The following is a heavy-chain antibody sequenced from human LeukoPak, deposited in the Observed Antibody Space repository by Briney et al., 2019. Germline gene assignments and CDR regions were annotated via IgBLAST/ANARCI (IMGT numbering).Heavy chain of an antibody. CDR3: TRMGGYSGYATH. CDR1: GGSLSSYY. CDR2: IYSTGSA. Sequence: SETLSLTCTVSGGSLSSYYWSWIRQPPGKGLEWIGYIYSTGSANYNPSLKSRVTLSVDTAKNQFSLKLNSVTAADTAVYYCTRMGGYSGYATHWGQGTLVTVSS. D-gene: IGHD5-12*01. V-gene: IGHV4-59*08. J-gene: IGHJ4*02.